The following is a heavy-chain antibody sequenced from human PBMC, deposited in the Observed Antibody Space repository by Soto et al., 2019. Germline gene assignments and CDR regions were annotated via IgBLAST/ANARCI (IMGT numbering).Heavy chain of an antibody. CDR1: GYSFSSYD. Sequence: QVQLVQSGAEVKKPGASVKVSCKASGYSFSSYDISWVRQAPGQGLEWMGWISAHNGKTNYRQKRQGRVTMTTDTYASTAYMELRSLRSDDTAVYYCARVYTAMVTASYWGQGTLVTVSS. D-gene: IGHD5-18*01. CDR2: ISAHNGKT. V-gene: IGHV1-18*01. CDR3: ARVYTAMVTASY. J-gene: IGHJ4*02.